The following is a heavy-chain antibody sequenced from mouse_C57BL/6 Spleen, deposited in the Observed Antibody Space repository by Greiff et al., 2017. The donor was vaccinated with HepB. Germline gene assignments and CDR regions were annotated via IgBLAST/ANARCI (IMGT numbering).Heavy chain of an antibody. CDR1: GYSITSGYY. D-gene: IGHD2-3*01. V-gene: IGHV3-6*01. J-gene: IGHJ3*01. CDR2: ISYDGSN. CDR3: ASGRWLLPWFAY. Sequence: VQLQQSGPGLVKPSQSLSLTCSVTGYSITSGYYWNWIRQFPGNKLEWMGYISYDGSNNYNPSLKNRISITRDTSKNQFFLKLNSVTTEDTATYYCASGRWLLPWFAYWGQGTLVTVSA.